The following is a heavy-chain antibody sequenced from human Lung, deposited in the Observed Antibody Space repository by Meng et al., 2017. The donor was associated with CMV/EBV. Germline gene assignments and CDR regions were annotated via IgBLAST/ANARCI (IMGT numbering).Heavy chain of an antibody. J-gene: IGHJ4*02. Sequence: HVPLAQSGAEVKEPGAAVKLSFTTSGYTFIYYLIHWVRQAPGQGLEWMGWISPYNGDTIYARDSQGWVTMTRDTSNRTLYMEVSRLRFDDTAVYYCARAIVKNGKRQFDYWGQGTLVTVSS. CDR3: ARAIVKNGKRQFDY. D-gene: IGHD1-1*01. CDR2: ISPYNGDT. CDR1: GYTFIYYL. V-gene: IGHV1-2*04.